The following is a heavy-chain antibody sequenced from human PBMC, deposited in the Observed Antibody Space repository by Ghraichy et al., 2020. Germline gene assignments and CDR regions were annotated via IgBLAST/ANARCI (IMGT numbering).Heavy chain of an antibody. J-gene: IGHJ2*01. CDR2: VAWNSGNV. D-gene: IGHD6-13*01. Sequence: GGSLRLSCAASGFTFDDYAMHWVRQAPGKGLEWVSGVAWNSGNVGYADSVKGRFTISRDNAKNSLYLQMNSLRAEDTALYYNAKDVAAAATLWYFDLWGHGTLVTVSS. CDR3: AKDVAAAATLWYFDL. CDR1: GFTFDDYA. V-gene: IGHV3-9*01.